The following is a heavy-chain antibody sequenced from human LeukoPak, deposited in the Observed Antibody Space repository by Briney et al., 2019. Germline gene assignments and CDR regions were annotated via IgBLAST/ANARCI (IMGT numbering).Heavy chain of an antibody. Sequence: GGSLRLSCAASGFTFSSYSMNWVRQAPGKGLEWVSLISSSSSYIYYADSVKGRFTISRDNAKNSLYLQMNSLRVEDTAVYYCAKVAKYYYGSETYYFFEHWGQGTPVTASS. D-gene: IGHD3-10*01. CDR3: AKVAKYYYGSETYYFFEH. CDR2: ISSSSSYI. J-gene: IGHJ4*02. V-gene: IGHV3-21*01. CDR1: GFTFSSYS.